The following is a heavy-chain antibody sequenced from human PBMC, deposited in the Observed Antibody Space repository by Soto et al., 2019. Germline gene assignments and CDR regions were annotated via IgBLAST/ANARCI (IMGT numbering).Heavy chain of an antibody. CDR2: INAANGDT. J-gene: IGHJ5*02. D-gene: IGHD6-13*01. CDR1: GYTFTSYG. CDR3: VRRHVSATGIDWFDP. Sequence: AAVKVSCKASGYTFTSYGIHWVRQAPGQRLEWMGWINAANGDTKYSPKFQGRVTITRDASASTAYMELSSLRSEDTAVYYCVRRHVSATGIDWFDPWGQGTLVTVSS. V-gene: IGHV1-3*01.